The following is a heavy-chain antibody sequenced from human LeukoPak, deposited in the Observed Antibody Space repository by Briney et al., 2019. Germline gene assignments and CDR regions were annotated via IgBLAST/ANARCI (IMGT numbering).Heavy chain of an antibody. CDR3: ARGGRPSDY. CDR2: IHLDGRTT. D-gene: IGHD3-16*01. J-gene: IGHJ4*02. V-gene: IGHV3-74*01. Sequence: GSLRLSCAASGFTFSSYWMHWVRQPPGKGLVWVSRIHLDGRTTNYADSAKGRFTISRDNAKNTLYLEMNSLRAEDTAVYYCARGGRPSDYWGQGTVLPVS. CDR1: GFTFSSYW.